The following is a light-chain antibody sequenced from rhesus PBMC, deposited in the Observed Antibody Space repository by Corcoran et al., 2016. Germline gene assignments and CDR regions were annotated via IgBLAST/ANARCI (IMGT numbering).Light chain of an antibody. CDR3: QQHNSYPPT. CDR2: GAS. CDR1: QSVSSY. Sequence: QVILTQSPATLSLSPGERATLSCRASQSVSSYLAWYPQKPGQAPRPLNYGASSRAHGIPDRFRGRGSGTDLTLTISSLQPEDFAIYYCQQHNSYPPTFGQGTKVEIK. J-gene: IGKJ1*01. V-gene: IGKV3-53*02.